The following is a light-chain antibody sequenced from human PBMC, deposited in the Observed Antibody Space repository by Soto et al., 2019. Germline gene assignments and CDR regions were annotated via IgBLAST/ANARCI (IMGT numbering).Light chain of an antibody. Sequence: EIVLTQSPGTLSLSPGDRATLSCRASQSVSSNYLAWYQQKPGQAPRLLIYGASSRATGIPDRFSGSGSGTDFTLTISRLEPADFVVYYCQQYDSSPRTVGQGTKVDIK. CDR3: QQYDSSPRT. CDR1: QSVSSNY. V-gene: IGKV3-20*01. J-gene: IGKJ1*01. CDR2: GAS.